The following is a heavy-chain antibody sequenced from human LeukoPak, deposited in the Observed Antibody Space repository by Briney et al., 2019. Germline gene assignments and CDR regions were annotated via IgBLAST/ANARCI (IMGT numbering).Heavy chain of an antibody. V-gene: IGHV4-61*02. J-gene: IGHJ6*03. CDR3: AGCFSNNWFGRYDYYMDV. CDR1: GGSISSGSYY. Sequence: SETLSLTCTVSGGSISSGSYYWRWIRQPAGKGLEWIGRVYTSGSTNYNPSPKSRVTISVDTSKSQFSLKLSSVIAADTAVYYCAGCFSNNWFGRYDYYMDVWGKGTTVTVSS. D-gene: IGHD6-13*01. CDR2: VYTSGST.